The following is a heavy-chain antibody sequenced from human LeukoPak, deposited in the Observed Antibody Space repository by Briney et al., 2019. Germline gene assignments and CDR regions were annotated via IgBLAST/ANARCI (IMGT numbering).Heavy chain of an antibody. CDR1: GFTFSDYY. D-gene: IGHD3-3*01. CDR2: ISSSGSTI. V-gene: IGHV3-11*01. J-gene: IGHJ4*02. Sequence: PWGSLKPFFAASGFTFSDYYMGWIRQAPGKGLGVGSYISSSGSTIYYADSVKGRFTISRDNAKNSLYLQMNSLRAEDTAVYYCARAFWSGNNFDYWGQGTLVTVSS. CDR3: ARAFWSGNNFDY.